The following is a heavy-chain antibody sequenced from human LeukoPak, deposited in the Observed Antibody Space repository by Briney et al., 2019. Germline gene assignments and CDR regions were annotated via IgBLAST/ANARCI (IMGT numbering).Heavy chain of an antibody. Sequence: SETLSLTCSVSGDSISLSFYYWGWIRQPPGKALEWIGSVYYSGTTSYNPSLKSRVTISVDTSKNQFSLKLSSVTAADTAVYYCARRSTYYYGSGSLDYWGQGTLVTVSS. J-gene: IGHJ4*02. CDR2: VYYSGTT. D-gene: IGHD3-10*01. CDR1: GDSISLSFYY. CDR3: ARRSTYYYGSGSLDY. V-gene: IGHV4-39*07.